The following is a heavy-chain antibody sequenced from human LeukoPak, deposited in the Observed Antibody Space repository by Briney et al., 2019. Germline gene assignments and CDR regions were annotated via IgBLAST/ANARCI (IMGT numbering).Heavy chain of an antibody. CDR1: GGSISSYY. J-gene: IGHJ4*02. Sequence: SETLSLTCTVSGGSISSYYWSWIRQPPGKGLEWIGSIYYSGSTYYNPSLKSRVTISVDTSKNQFSLKLSSVTAADTAVYYCAREVVGTLGYWGQGTLVTVSS. CDR3: AREVVGTLGY. D-gene: IGHD1-14*01. CDR2: IYYSGST. V-gene: IGHV4-59*12.